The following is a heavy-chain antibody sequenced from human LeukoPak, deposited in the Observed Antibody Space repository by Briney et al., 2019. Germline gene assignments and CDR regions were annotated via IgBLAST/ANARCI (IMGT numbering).Heavy chain of an antibody. V-gene: IGHV3-11*01. CDR2: ISSSGSTI. CDR1: GFTFSDYY. CDR3: AKDRRMNLVGYSYGPAPLDY. D-gene: IGHD5-18*01. Sequence: PGGSLRLSCAASGFTFSDYYMSWIRQAPGKGLEWVSYISSSGSTIYYADSVKGRFTISRDNAKNSLYLQMNSLRAEDTAVYYCAKDRRMNLVGYSYGPAPLDYWGQGTLVTVSS. J-gene: IGHJ4*02.